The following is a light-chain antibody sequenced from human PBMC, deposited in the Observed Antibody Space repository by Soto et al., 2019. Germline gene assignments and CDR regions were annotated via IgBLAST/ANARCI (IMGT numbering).Light chain of an antibody. V-gene: IGLV2-14*01. CDR2: EVS. Sequence: QSALTQPASVSGSPGQSITISCTGTSSDVGGYNYVSWYQQHPGKAPKLMIYEVSNRPSGVSNRFSGSKSGNTPSLTISGLQAEDEADYYCSSYRSSSPLVFGTGTKLTVL. CDR3: SSYRSSSPLV. CDR1: SSDVGGYNY. J-gene: IGLJ1*01.